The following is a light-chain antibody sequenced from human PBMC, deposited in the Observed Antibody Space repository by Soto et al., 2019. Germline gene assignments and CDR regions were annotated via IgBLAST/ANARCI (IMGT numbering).Light chain of an antibody. CDR2: GAS. Sequence: EIVLTQSPGTLSLSPGERAILSCRASQSVSSSYLAWYQQKPGQAPRLLIYGASSRATGIPDRFSGSGSGTDFTLTISRLEPEDFAVYYCQQYGSSPRGTFGQGTKVEIK. J-gene: IGKJ1*01. CDR1: QSVSSSY. CDR3: QQYGSSPRGT. V-gene: IGKV3-20*01.